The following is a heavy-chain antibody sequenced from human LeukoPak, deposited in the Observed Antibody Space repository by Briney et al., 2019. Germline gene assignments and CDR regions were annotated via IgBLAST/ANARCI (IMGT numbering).Heavy chain of an antibody. CDR3: ARDREPEYDFWSGPLDWYYYYGMDV. CDR2: ISAYNGNT. CDR1: GYTFTSYG. Sequence: ASVKVSCKASGYTFTSYGISWVRQAPGQGLEWMGWISAYNGNTNYAQKLQGRVTMTTDTSTSTAYMELRSLRSDDTAVYYCARDREPEYDFWSGPLDWYYYYGMDVWGQGTTVTVSS. D-gene: IGHD3-3*01. J-gene: IGHJ6*02. V-gene: IGHV1-18*01.